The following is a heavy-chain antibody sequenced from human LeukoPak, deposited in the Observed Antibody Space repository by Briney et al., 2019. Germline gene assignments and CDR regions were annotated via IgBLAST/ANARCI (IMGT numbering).Heavy chain of an antibody. CDR2: ISSSSSYI. D-gene: IGHD4-11*01. Sequence: GGSLRLSCAASGFTFSSYSMNWVRQAPGKGLEWVSSISSSSSYIYYADSVKGRFTISRDNAKKSLYLQVNSLRVEDTAVYYCARAQHTTVTLRYWFDPWGQGTLVTVSS. J-gene: IGHJ5*02. CDR1: GFTFSSYS. V-gene: IGHV3-21*01. CDR3: ARAQHTTVTLRYWFDP.